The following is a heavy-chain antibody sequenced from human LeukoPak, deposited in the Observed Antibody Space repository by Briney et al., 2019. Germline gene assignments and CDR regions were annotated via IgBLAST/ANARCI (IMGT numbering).Heavy chain of an antibody. CDR2: IYTSGST. J-gene: IGHJ3*02. V-gene: IGHV4-4*07. CDR1: GGSISGYY. CDR3: ARDLVDIVATDQAFDI. D-gene: IGHD5-12*01. Sequence: SETLSLTCTVSGGSISGYYWSWIRQPAGKGLEGIGRIYTSGSTNYNPSLKSRVTMSVDTSKNQFSLKLSSVTAADTAVYYCARDLVDIVATDQAFDIWGQGTMVTVSS.